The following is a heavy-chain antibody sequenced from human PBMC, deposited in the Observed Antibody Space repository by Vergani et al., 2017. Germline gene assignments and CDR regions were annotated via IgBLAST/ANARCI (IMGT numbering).Heavy chain of an antibody. D-gene: IGHD3-16*02. CDR3: ARSPAYDYVWGSYRFDY. CDR2: IIPIFGTA. J-gene: IGHJ4*02. Sequence: QVQLVQSGAEVKKPGSSVKVSCKASLRTFSSYAISWVRQAPGQGLDWMGGIIPIFGTANYAQKFQGRVTITADESTSTAYMELSSLRSEDTAVYYCARSPAYDYVWGSYRFDYWGQGTLVTVSS. V-gene: IGHV1-69*01. CDR1: LRTFSSYA.